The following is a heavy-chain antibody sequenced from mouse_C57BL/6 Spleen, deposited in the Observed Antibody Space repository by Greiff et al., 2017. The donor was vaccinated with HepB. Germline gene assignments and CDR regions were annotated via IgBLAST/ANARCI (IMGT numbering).Heavy chain of an antibody. Sequence: VKLMESGAELARPGASVKLSCKASGYTFTSYGISWVKQRTGQGLEWIGEIYPRSGNTYYNEKFKGKATLTADKSSSTAYMELRSLTSEDSAVYFCARRMITTVERDYWGQGTTLTVSS. J-gene: IGHJ2*01. D-gene: IGHD1-1*01. CDR2: IYPRSGNT. V-gene: IGHV1-81*01. CDR3: ARRMITTVERDY. CDR1: GYTFTSYG.